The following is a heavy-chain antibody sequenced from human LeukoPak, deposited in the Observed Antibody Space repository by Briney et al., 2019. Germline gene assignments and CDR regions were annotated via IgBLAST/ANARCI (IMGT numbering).Heavy chain of an antibody. CDR3: ARVHPAPYYYMDV. V-gene: IGHV4-59*12. Sequence: SETLSLTCTVSGGSISTCYWSWIRQPPGKGLEWIGFIYYSGSTNYNPSLKSRVTISVDTSKNQFSLKLSSVTAADTAVYYCARVHPAPYYYMDVWGKGTTVTVSS. J-gene: IGHJ6*03. CDR1: GGSISTCY. CDR2: IYYSGST.